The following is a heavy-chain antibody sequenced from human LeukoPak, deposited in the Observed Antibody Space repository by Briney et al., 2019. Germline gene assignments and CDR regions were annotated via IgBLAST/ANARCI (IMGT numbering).Heavy chain of an antibody. Sequence: GGSLRLSCAASGFTFSAYGMSWVRQAPGTGLEWVSSNTDSVKGRFTISRDTHKSTLYLQVDSLRVEDTAVYYCAKEGAISGFDYWGQGTLVAVSS. V-gene: IGHV3-23*01. CDR3: AKEGAISGFDY. D-gene: IGHD1-26*01. J-gene: IGHJ4*02. CDR1: GFTFSAYG.